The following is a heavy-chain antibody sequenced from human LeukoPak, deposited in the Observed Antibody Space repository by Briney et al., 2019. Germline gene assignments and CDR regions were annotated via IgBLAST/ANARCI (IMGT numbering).Heavy chain of an antibody. V-gene: IGHV3-30-3*01. CDR1: GFTFSSYA. J-gene: IGHJ6*02. CDR3: ARDLYYYGSGSFGKYYYYGMDV. Sequence: GGSLRLSCAAAGFTFSSYAMHWVRQAPGKGLEWVAVISYDRSNKYYADSVKGRFTISRDNSKNTLYLQMNSLRAEDTAVYYCARDLYYYGSGSFGKYYYYGMDVWGQGTTVTVSS. CDR2: ISYDRSNK. D-gene: IGHD3-10*01.